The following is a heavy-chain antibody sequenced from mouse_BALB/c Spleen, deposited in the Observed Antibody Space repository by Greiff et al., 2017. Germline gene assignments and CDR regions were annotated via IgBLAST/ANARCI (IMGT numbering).Heavy chain of an antibody. CDR2: INPNNGGT. D-gene: IGHD2-14*01. J-gene: IGHJ3*01. CDR3: ARGGVRRTWFAY. CDR1: GYTFTDYN. V-gene: IGHV1-18*01. Sequence: DVQLQESGPELVKPGASVKIPCKASGYTFTDYNMDWVKQSHGKSLEWIGDINPNNGGTIYNQKFKGKATLTVDKSSSTAYMELRSLTSEDTAVYDCARGGVRRTWFAYWGQGTLVTVSA.